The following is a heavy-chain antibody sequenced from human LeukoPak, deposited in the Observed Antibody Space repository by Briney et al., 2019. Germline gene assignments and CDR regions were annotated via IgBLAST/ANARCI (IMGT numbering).Heavy chain of an antibody. V-gene: IGHV3-66*01. CDR3: ASCSGNSLTRM. J-gene: IGHJ3*01. Sequence: WGSLRLSCAVSEFTVDGNHMSWVRQAPGKGLEWVSVIYNDGRTYYADSVRDRFTISRDNSKNTLDLQLNRLRVEDTAVYCASCSGNSLTRMWGEGAMVIVSS. CDR1: EFTVDGNH. D-gene: IGHD2-15*01. CDR2: IYNDGRT.